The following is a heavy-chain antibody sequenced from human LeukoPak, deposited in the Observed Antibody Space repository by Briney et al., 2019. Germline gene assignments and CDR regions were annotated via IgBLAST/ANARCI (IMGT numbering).Heavy chain of an antibody. V-gene: IGHV3-15*01. D-gene: IGHD3-22*01. CDR2: IKSKTDGGTT. CDR3: TTTYYYDSSGYYYGDY. CDR1: GFTFSNAW. J-gene: IGHJ4*02. Sequence: GGSLRLSCAASGFTFSNAWMSWVRQAPGKGLEWVGRIKSKTDGGTTDYAAPVKGRFTISRDDSKNTLYLQMNSLETEDTAVYYCTTTYYYDSSGYYYGDYWGQGTLVTVSS.